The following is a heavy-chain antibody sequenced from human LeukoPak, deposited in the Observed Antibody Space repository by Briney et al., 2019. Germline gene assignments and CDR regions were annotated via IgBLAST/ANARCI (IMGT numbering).Heavy chain of an antibody. J-gene: IGHJ4*02. CDR2: MSYDGSNK. CDR1: GFTFSSYG. D-gene: IGHD2-15*01. V-gene: IGHV3-30*03. CDR3: ARGCSGGSCYSGIY. Sequence: GGSLRLSCAASGFTFSSYGMHWVRQAPGKGLEWVAVMSYDGSNKYYADSVKGRFTISRDNSKNTLYLQMNSLRAEDTAVYYCARGCSGGSCYSGIYWGQGTLVTVSS.